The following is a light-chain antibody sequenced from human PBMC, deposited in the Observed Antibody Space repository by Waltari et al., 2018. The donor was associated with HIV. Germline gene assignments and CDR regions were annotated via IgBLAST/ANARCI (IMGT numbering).Light chain of an antibody. J-gene: IGKJ1*01. Sequence: EIVLTQSPATLSLSPGDRATLPCRASQSVSSYLAWYQQKPGQAPRLLIYDASNRATGIPARFSGSGSGTDFTLTISSLEPEDFAVYFCQQRSNWPPWTFGQGTKVEIK. CDR2: DAS. V-gene: IGKV3-11*01. CDR1: QSVSSY. CDR3: QQRSNWPPWT.